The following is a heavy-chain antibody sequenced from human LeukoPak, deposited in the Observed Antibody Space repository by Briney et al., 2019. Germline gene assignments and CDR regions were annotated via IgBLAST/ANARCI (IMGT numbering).Heavy chain of an antibody. CDR2: IYYNGNT. D-gene: IGHD3-10*01. CDR1: GGSINNYY. CDR3: TRQGSYFNY. Sequence: SDSLSLTWTVSGGSINNYYWSWIRQPPGKGLEWIGYIYYNGNTNYNPSLKSRVTISVDTSKNQFSLNLSSVTAADTAMYYCTRQGSYFNYWGQGTLVTVSS. J-gene: IGHJ4*02. V-gene: IGHV4-59*08.